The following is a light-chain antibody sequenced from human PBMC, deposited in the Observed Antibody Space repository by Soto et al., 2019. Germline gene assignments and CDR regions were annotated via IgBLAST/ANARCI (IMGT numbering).Light chain of an antibody. CDR2: GAS. CDR1: QSGSSY. J-gene: IGKJ1*01. Sequence: IVLTQSPATLSLSPGKRATLSCRASQSGSSYLAWYQQKPGQAPRLLICGASNRATGIPDRFSGSGSGTDFTLTISRLEPEDFAVYYCQQYGSSPWTFGQGTKVDIK. V-gene: IGKV3-20*01. CDR3: QQYGSSPWT.